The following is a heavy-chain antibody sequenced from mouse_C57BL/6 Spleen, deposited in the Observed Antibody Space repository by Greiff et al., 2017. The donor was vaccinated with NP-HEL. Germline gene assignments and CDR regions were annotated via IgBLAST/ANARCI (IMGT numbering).Heavy chain of an antibody. Sequence: QVQLQQPGAELVKPGASVKLSCKASGYTFTSYWMHWVKQRPGRGLEWIGRIDPNSGGTKYNEKFKSKATLTVDKPSSTAYMQLSSLTSEDSAVYYGARSYDYDYGPYYAMDYWGQGTSVTVSS. V-gene: IGHV1-72*01. D-gene: IGHD2-4*01. J-gene: IGHJ4*01. CDR3: ARSYDYDYGPYYAMDY. CDR1: GYTFTSYW. CDR2: IDPNSGGT.